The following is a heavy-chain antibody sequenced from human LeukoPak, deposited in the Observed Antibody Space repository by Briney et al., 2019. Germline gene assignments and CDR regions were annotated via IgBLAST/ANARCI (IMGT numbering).Heavy chain of an antibody. CDR2: ISSSSSYI. V-gene: IGHV3-21*04. D-gene: IGHD6-13*01. CDR1: GFTFSSYS. Sequence: GGSLRLSCAASGFTFSSYSMNWVRQAPGKGLEWVSSISSSSSYIYYADSVKGRFTISRDNAKNSLYLQMNSLRAEDTALYYCARDMGIAAAGKDFDYWGQGTLVTVSS. CDR3: ARDMGIAAAGKDFDY. J-gene: IGHJ4*02.